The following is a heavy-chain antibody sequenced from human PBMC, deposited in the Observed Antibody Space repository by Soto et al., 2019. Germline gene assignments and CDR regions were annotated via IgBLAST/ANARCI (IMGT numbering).Heavy chain of an antibody. J-gene: IGHJ6*03. V-gene: IGHV1-8*01. CDR2: MNPNSGNT. CDR1: GYTFTSYD. CDR3: ARGGPGSRGFYYYYYYMDV. Sequence: ASVKVSCKASGYTFTSYDINWVRQATGQGLEWMGWMNPNSGNTGYAQKFQGRVTMTRNTSISTAYMELSSLRSEDTAVYYCARGGPGSRGFYYYYYYMDVWGKGTTVTVSS. D-gene: IGHD3-10*01.